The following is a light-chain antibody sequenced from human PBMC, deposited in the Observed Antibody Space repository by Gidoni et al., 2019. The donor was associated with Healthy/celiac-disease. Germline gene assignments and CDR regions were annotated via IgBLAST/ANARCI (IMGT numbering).Light chain of an antibody. CDR1: SLRSYY. Sequence: SSELTQDPAVSVALGQTVRITCQGDSLRSYYASWYQQKPGQALVLVIYGKNNRPSGIPDRFSGSSSGNTASLTITGAQAEDEADYYCNSRDSSGNWVFGGGTKLTVL. CDR2: GKN. J-gene: IGLJ3*02. V-gene: IGLV3-19*01. CDR3: NSRDSSGNWV.